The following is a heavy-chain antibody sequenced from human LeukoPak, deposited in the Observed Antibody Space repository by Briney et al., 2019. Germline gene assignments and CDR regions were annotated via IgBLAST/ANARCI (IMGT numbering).Heavy chain of an antibody. CDR3: ARFLEPRGLNAFDI. J-gene: IGHJ3*02. Sequence: SETLSLTCTVSGGSITSYYWGWIRQPPGKGLEWIGSIYHSGSTYYNPSLKSRVTISVDTSKNQFSLKLSSVTAADTAVYYCARFLEPRGLNAFDIWGQGTMVTVSS. V-gene: IGHV4-38-2*02. CDR2: IYHSGST. D-gene: IGHD1-14*01. CDR1: GGSITSYY.